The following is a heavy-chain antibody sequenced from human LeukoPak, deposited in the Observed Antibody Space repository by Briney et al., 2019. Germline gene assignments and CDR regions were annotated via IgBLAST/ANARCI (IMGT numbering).Heavy chain of an antibody. V-gene: IGHV1-46*01. CDR1: GYTFTMYY. Sequence: ASVKVSCKASGYTFTMYYIHWVRQAPGQGLEWMGMINPNDGATTYTQRFQGRVTMTRDTSTSTVYMELSSLRSEDTAVYYCAREGGRDGYNDAFDIWGQGTMVTVSS. D-gene: IGHD5-24*01. CDR3: AREGGRDGYNDAFDI. CDR2: INPNDGAT. J-gene: IGHJ3*02.